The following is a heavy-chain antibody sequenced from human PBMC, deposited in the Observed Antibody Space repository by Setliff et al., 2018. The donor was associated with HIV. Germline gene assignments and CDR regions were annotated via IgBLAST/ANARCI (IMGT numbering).Heavy chain of an antibody. V-gene: IGHV3-49*04. D-gene: IGHD2-21*02. Sequence: PGGSLRLSCATSGFTFGDYALTWVRQAPGKGLQWVGFIRRKRHGATTEYAASVRGRFFISRDDSKRIAYLQMNSLQKDDTAVYYCWVTSTGGFDHWGQGPPVTVSS. CDR3: WVTSTGGFDH. CDR2: IRRKRHGATT. CDR1: GFTFGDYA. J-gene: IGHJ4*02.